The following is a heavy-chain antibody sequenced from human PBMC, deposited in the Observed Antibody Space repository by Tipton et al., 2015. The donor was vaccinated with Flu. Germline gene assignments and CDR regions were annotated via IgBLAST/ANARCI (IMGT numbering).Heavy chain of an antibody. CDR1: GYSISSGYY. CDR2: IHHSGST. Sequence: GLVKPSETLSLTCAVSGYSISSGYYWGWIRQPPGKGLEWIGSIHHSGSTYYNPSLKSRVTISVDTSKNQFSLKLSSVTAADTAVYYCARHPSSLGAFEIWGQGTMVTVSS. V-gene: IGHV4-38-2*01. D-gene: IGHD7-27*01. CDR3: ARHPSSLGAFEI. J-gene: IGHJ3*02.